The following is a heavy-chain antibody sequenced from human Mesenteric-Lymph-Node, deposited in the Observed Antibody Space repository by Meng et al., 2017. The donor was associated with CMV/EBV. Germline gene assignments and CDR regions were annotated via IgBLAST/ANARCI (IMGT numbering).Heavy chain of an antibody. CDR2: ISAYNGNT. J-gene: IGHJ6*02. Sequence: ASVKVSCKASGYTFTSYGISWVRQAPGQGLEWMGWISAYNGNTNYAQKLQGRVTMTTDTSTSTAYMELRSLRSDDTAVYYCARVKYCSSTSCHMGGGMDVWGQGTTVTVSS. D-gene: IGHD2-2*01. CDR3: ARVKYCSSTSCHMGGGMDV. CDR1: GYTFTSYG. V-gene: IGHV1-18*01.